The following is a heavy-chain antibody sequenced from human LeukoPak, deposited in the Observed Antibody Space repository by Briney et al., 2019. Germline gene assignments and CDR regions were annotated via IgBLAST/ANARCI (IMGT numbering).Heavy chain of an antibody. D-gene: IGHD5-12*01. CDR3: VRPTYDIGYSGYVPYAFDI. J-gene: IGHJ3*02. V-gene: IGHV1-2*02. CDR2: INPNSGGT. CDR1: GYTFSGYY. Sequence: ASVKVSCKASGYTFSGYYMHWVRQAPGQGVERMGWINPNSGGTNYAQKFQGRVTMTRDTSISTAYMELSRLRSDDTAVYYCVRPTYDIGYSGYVPYAFDIWGQGTMVTVSS.